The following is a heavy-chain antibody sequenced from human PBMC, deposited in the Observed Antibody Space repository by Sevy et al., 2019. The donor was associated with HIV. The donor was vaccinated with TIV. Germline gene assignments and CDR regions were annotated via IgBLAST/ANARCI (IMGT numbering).Heavy chain of an antibody. CDR2: IWSEGSNK. Sequence: GGSLRLSCAASGFTFSDYGMHWVRQAPGKGLEWVAVIWSEGSNKYYGDSVKGRFTIYRDSSKNTLFLQMNSLRVDDTAVYYCAREERSGTTTSFDYWGQGALVTVSS. V-gene: IGHV3-33*01. CDR1: GFTFSDYG. CDR3: AREERSGTTTSFDY. J-gene: IGHJ4*02. D-gene: IGHD1-7*01.